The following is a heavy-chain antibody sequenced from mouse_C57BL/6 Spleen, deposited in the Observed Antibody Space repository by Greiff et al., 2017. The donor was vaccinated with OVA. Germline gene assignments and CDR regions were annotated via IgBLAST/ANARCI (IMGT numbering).Heavy chain of an antibody. J-gene: IGHJ3*01. D-gene: IGHD3-2*02. CDR2: INPSTGGT. V-gene: IGHV1-42*01. CDR1: GYSFTGYY. Sequence: EVQLQQSGPELVKPGASVKISCKASGYSFTGYYMNWVKQSPEKSLEWIGEINPSTGGTTYNQKFKAKATLTVDKSSSTAYMQLKSLTSEDSAVYYWARSTAQALFAYWGQGTLGTVSA. CDR3: ARSTAQALFAY.